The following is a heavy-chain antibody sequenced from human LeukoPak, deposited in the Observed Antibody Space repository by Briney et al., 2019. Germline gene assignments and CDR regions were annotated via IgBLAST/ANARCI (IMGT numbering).Heavy chain of an antibody. V-gene: IGHV4-34*01. J-gene: IGHJ5*02. D-gene: IGHD4-17*01. CDR2: INHSGST. CDR1: GGSFSGYY. CDR3: AREANYGDYVPFDP. Sequence: HPSETLSLTCAVYGGSFSGYYWSWIRQPPGKGLEWIGEINHSGSTNYNPSLKSRVTISVDTSKNQFSLKLSSVTAADTAVYYCAREANYGDYVPFDPWGQGTLVTVSS.